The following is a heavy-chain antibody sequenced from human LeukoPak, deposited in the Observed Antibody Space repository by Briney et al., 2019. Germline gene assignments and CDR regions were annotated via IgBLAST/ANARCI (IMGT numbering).Heavy chain of an antibody. CDR1: GFTFSDYY. Sequence: PGGSLRLSCAASGFTFSDYYMSWIRQAPGKGLEWVSDISSSGSIIHYADSVKGRFTISRDNAKNSLYLQMNSLRAEDTAVYYCARDKIVGATHFDYWGQGTLVTVSS. CDR2: ISSSGSII. CDR3: ARDKIVGATHFDY. J-gene: IGHJ4*02. V-gene: IGHV3-11*04. D-gene: IGHD1-26*01.